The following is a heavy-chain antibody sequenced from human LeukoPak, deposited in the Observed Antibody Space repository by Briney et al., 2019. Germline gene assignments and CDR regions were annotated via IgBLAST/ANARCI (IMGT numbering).Heavy chain of an antibody. Sequence: SETLSLTCTVSGGSISSYYWSWIRQPPGKGLEWIGYIYYSGSTNYNPSLKSRVTISVDTSKNQFSLKLSSVTAADTAVYYCARERNGLRYGDDASDIWGQGTMVTVSS. CDR3: ARERNGLRYGDDASDI. D-gene: IGHD5-12*01. CDR1: GGSISSYY. V-gene: IGHV4-59*01. J-gene: IGHJ3*02. CDR2: IYYSGST.